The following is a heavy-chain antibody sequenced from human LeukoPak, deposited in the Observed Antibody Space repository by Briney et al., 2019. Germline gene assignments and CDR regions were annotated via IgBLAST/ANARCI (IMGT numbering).Heavy chain of an antibody. CDR3: ARDSGVVVVPAAMAYYYYYMDV. V-gene: IGHV4-4*07. J-gene: IGHJ6*03. CDR1: GGSISSYY. CDR2: IYTSGST. D-gene: IGHD2-2*01. Sequence: SETLSLTCTVSGGSISSYYWSWIRQPAGKGLEWIGRIYTSGSTNYNPSLKSRVTMSVGTSKNQFSLKLSSVTAADTAVYYCARDSGVVVVPAAMAYYYYYMDVWGKGTTVTVSS.